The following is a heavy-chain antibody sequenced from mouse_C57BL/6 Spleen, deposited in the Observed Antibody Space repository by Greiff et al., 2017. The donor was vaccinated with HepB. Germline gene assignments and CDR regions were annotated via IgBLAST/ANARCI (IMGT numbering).Heavy chain of an antibody. CDR1: GYAFSSYW. CDR2: IYPGGDDT. CDR3: ARGGDMDY. Sequence: VQLVESGAELVKPGASVKISCKASGYAFSSYWMNWVKQRPGKGLEWIGQIYPGGDDTNYNGKFKGKATLTADKSSSTAYMQLSSLTSEDSAVYFCARGGDMDYWGQGTSVTVSS. V-gene: IGHV1-80*01. J-gene: IGHJ4*01.